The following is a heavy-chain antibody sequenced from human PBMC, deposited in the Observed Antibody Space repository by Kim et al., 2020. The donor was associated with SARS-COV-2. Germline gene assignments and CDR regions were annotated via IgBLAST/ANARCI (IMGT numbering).Heavy chain of an antibody. CDR2: ISDNSRSTI. CDR1: GFTFSTYN. Sequence: GGSLRLSCAASGFTFSTYNMNWVRQAPGQGLEWLSYISDNSRSTILYAYSVRGRTIVSRHDANNSDLLQMNSLRVEDTAIYYCERSTPDGFWYFDFWG. CDR3: ERSTPDGFWYFDF. D-gene: IGHD6-25*01. J-gene: IGHJ2*01. V-gene: IGHV3-48*04.